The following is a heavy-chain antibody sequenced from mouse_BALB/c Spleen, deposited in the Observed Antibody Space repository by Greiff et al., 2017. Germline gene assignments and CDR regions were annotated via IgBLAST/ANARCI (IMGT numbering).Heavy chain of an antibody. D-gene: IGHD2-3*01. J-gene: IGHJ4*01. V-gene: IGHV1-9*01. Sequence: VQLQQSGAELMKPGASVKISCKATGYTFSSYWIEWVKQRPGHGLEWIGEILPGSGSTNYNEKFKGKATFTADTSSNTAYMQLSSLTSEDSAVYYCARGGLLGYYYAMDYWGQGTSVTVSS. CDR2: ILPGSGST. CDR3: ARGGLLGYYYAMDY. CDR1: GYTFSSYW.